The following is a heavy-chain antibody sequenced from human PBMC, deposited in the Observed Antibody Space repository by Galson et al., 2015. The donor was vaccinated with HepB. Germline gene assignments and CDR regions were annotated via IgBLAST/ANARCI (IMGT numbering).Heavy chain of an antibody. CDR3: ARDYGSGTYYNYYQYIDV. V-gene: IGHV3-23*01. CDR2: ITGGGERT. Sequence: SLRLSCATSGFRFTKYCMSWVRQAPGKGLQWVSAITGGGERTYYADSVKGRFTTSRDSTSNTVFLLMTSLRVDDTAVYYCARDYGSGTYYNYYQYIDVWGKGTTVTVSS. D-gene: IGHD3-10*01. J-gene: IGHJ6*03. CDR1: GFRFTKYC.